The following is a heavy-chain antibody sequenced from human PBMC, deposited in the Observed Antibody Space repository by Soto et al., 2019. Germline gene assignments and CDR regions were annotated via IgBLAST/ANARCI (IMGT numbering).Heavy chain of an antibody. Sequence: EVQLVESGGGLVKPGGSGRLSCAASGFTFSNAWMNWVRQAPGKGLEWVGRIKSKTDGGTTDYAAPVKGRFTISRDDSKNTLYLQMNSLKTEDTAVYYCTTDAYYDFWSGWVDVWGQGTTVTVSS. D-gene: IGHD3-3*01. V-gene: IGHV3-15*07. CDR3: TTDAYYDFWSGWVDV. CDR2: IKSKTDGGTT. J-gene: IGHJ6*02. CDR1: GFTFSNAW.